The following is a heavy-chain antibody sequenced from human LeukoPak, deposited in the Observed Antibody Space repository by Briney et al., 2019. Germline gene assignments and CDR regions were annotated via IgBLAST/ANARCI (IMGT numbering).Heavy chain of an antibody. J-gene: IGHJ3*02. V-gene: IGHV1-2*02. CDR3: ARDVTTVTTSDAFDI. CDR2: INPNSGGT. Sequence: ASVKVSCKASGYTFTGYYMHWVRQAPGQGLEWMGWINPNSGGTNYAQKLQGRVTMTRDTSISTAYMELSRLRSDDTAVYYCARDVTTVTTSDAFDIWGQGTMVTVSS. D-gene: IGHD4-11*01. CDR1: GYTFTGYY.